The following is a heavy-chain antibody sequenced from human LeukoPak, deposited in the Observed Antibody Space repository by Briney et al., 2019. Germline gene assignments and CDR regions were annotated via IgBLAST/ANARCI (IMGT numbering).Heavy chain of an antibody. Sequence: GESLKISCKGSGYNFTTYWIAWVRQMPGKGLEWMGIIYPGDSDTRYSPSFQGQVTISADKSITTAYLQWSSLKASDTAMYYCARLPCSTTRYHKRFRCWGQATRLSVAT. V-gene: IGHV5-51*01. D-gene: IGHD2/OR15-2a*01. CDR3: ARLPCSTTRYHKRFRC. CDR1: GYNFTTYW. J-gene: IGHJ1*01. CDR2: IYPGDSDT.